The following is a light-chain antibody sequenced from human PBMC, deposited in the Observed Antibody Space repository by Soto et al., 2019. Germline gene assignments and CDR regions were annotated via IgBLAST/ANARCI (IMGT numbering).Light chain of an antibody. Sequence: EIVLTQSPGTLSLSPGERATVSCRASQSVSSSFLAWYQQKPGQAPRLLIYGASSRATDIPDRFSGSGSGTDVTLTISRRETEDFAVYYCQQYGSSPRTFGQGTKVEIK. V-gene: IGKV3-20*01. CDR3: QQYGSSPRT. J-gene: IGKJ1*01. CDR1: QSVSSSF. CDR2: GAS.